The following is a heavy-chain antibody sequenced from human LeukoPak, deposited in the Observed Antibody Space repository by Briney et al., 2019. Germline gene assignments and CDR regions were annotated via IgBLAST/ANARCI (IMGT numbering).Heavy chain of an antibody. CDR1: GFTFSSYW. CDR2: VNSDGSST. Sequence: GGSLRLSCAASGFTFSSYWMHWVRQAPGKGLVWVSRVNSDGSSTSYADSVKGRFTISRDNAKNPLYLQMNSLRAEDTAVYSCARDHRSSGSRYHYYYMDVWGKGTTVTISS. V-gene: IGHV3-74*01. D-gene: IGHD3-10*01. CDR3: ARDHRSSGSRYHYYYMDV. J-gene: IGHJ6*03.